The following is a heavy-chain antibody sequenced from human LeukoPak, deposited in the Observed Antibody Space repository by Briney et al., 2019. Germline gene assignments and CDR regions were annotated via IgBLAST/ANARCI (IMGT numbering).Heavy chain of an antibody. V-gene: IGHV4-59*01. Sequence: SETLSLTCTVSGGSINGYYWSWIRQPPGKGLEYIGYIRDSGRTNYNPSLKSRITISVDTSKNQFSLKLSSVTAADTAVYYCARDPPEDREVAFDVWGQGTMVTVSS. CDR2: IRDSGRT. D-gene: IGHD5-24*01. CDR1: GGSINGYY. CDR3: ARDPPEDREVAFDV. J-gene: IGHJ3*01.